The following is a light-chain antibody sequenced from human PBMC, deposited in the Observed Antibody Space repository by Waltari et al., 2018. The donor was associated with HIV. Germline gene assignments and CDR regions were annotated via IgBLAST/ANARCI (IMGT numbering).Light chain of an antibody. CDR3: GTWDSSLSAVL. J-gene: IGLJ2*01. CDR1: SPNIGSNR. V-gene: IGLV1-51*01. CDR2: DNT. Sequence: QSVLTQPPSVSAAPGQKVTISCSGSSPNIGSNRVFWYQQLPGTAPKRLSYDNTQRPSGIPDRFSGSKSGTLATLGITGLQTGDEADYYCGTWDSSLSAVLFGGGTKLTVL.